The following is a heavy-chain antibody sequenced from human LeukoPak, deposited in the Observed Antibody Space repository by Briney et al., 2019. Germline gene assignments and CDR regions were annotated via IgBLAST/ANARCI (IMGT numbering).Heavy chain of an antibody. D-gene: IGHD6-6*01. Sequence: PSVKVSCKASGGTFSSYAISWVRQAPGQGLEWMGGIIPIFGTANYAQKFQGRVTITADESTSTAYMELSSLRSEDTAVYYCATGLRLVRAFDIWGQGTMVTVSS. V-gene: IGHV1-69*01. J-gene: IGHJ3*02. CDR1: GGTFSSYA. CDR3: ATGLRLVRAFDI. CDR2: IIPIFGTA.